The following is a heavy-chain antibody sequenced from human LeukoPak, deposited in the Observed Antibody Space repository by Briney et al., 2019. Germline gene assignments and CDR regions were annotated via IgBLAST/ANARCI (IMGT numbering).Heavy chain of an antibody. CDR1: GYTFTSYG. V-gene: IGHV1-18*01. CDR3: ARDRSAVAGTIFDY. CDR2: ISAYNGNT. Sequence: ASVKVSCRASGYTFTSYGISWVRQAPGQGREWMGWISAYNGNTNYAQKLQGRVTMTTDTSTSTAYMELRSLGSDDTAVYYCARDRSAVAGTIFDYWGQGTLVTVSS. D-gene: IGHD6-19*01. J-gene: IGHJ4*02.